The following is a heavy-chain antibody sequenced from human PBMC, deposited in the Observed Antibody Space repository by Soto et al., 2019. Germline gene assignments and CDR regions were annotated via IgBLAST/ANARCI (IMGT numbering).Heavy chain of an antibody. CDR1: GGSISSGGYS. D-gene: IGHD3-9*01. Sequence: TLSLTCAVSGGSISSGGYSWSWIRQPPGKALEWLALIYWDDDKRYSPSLKSRLTITKDTSKNQVVLTMTNMDPVDTATYYCAHCYDILTGYTIDFDYWGQGTLVTVSS. J-gene: IGHJ4*02. CDR2: IYWDDDK. CDR3: AHCYDILTGYTIDFDY. V-gene: IGHV2-5*08.